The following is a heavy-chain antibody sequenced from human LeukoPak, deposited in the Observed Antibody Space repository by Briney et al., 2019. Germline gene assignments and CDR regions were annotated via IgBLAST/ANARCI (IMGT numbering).Heavy chain of an antibody. CDR3: GMSIYVDCSGFIRLIDC. D-gene: IGHD2-15*01. J-gene: IGHJ4*01. V-gene: IGHV3-23*01. CDR2: ISGNGDKI. CDR1: GFTFRNYA. Sequence: GGSLRLSCAASGFTFRNYAMSWVRQAPGKGLEWVSGISGNGDKIYYADSVKGRFTISRDNSKSTLHLQMNSLRGEDTAVYYCGMSIYVDCSGFIRLIDCSGDGTQVTVSS.